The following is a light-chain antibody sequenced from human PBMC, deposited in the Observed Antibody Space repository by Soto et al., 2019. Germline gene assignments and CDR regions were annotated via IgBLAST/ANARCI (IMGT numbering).Light chain of an antibody. CDR3: QQANSFPWT. CDR1: QGISRW. J-gene: IGKJ1*01. Sequence: DIQMTQSPSSVSAFVGDRVTITCRASQGISRWLAWYQQKPGKAPKLLIYTATSLQSGVPSRFSGSGSGTDFTLTISSPQPEDFATYYCQQANSFPWTFGQGTKVEIK. CDR2: TAT. V-gene: IGKV1-12*01.